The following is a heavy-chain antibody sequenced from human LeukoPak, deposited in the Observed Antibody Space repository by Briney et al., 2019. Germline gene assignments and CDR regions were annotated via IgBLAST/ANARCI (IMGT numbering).Heavy chain of an antibody. CDR3: AREGLYSGSYFFDY. V-gene: IGHV3-64*01. CDR2: ISSNGGST. CDR1: GFTFSSYA. Sequence: PGGSLRLSCAASGFTFSSYAMHWVSQAPGKGLEYVSAISSNGGSTYYANSVKGRFTISRDNSKNTLYLQMGSLRAEDMAVYYCAREGLYSGSYFFDYWGQGTLVTVSS. J-gene: IGHJ4*02. D-gene: IGHD1-26*01.